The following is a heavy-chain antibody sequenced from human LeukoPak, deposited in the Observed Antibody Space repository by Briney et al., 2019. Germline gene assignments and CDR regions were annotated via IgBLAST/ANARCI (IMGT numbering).Heavy chain of an antibody. CDR2: ISYDGSNK. J-gene: IGHJ4*02. CDR3: ARDAGYYFDY. V-gene: IGHV3-30-3*01. Sequence: GGSLRLSCAASGFTFSSYAMHWVRQAPGKGLEWVAVISYDGSNKYYADSVKGRFTISRDNAKNTLYLQMNSLRAEDTAVYYCARDAGYYFDYWGQGTLVTVSS. CDR1: GFTFSSYA.